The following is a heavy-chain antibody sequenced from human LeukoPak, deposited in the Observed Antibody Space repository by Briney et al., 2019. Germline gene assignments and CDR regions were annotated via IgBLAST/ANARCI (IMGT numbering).Heavy chain of an antibody. Sequence: PGGSLRLSCVASGFTFSSYSMNWVRQAPGKGLEWVSYISSSTSAIYYADSVKGRFTISRDNAKNSLYLQMNSLRAEDTAVYYCARDLEWELLQATTFDYWGQGTLVTVSS. CDR3: ARDLEWELLQATTFDY. V-gene: IGHV3-48*01. J-gene: IGHJ4*02. D-gene: IGHD1-26*01. CDR2: ISSSTSAI. CDR1: GFTFSSYS.